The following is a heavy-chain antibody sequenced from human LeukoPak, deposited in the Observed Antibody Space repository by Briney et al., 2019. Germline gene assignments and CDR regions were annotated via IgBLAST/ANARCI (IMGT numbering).Heavy chain of an antibody. J-gene: IGHJ4*02. V-gene: IGHV3-23*01. D-gene: IGHD1-26*01. CDR3: AKRAPPSWYFDF. CDR1: EFTFSSNA. Sequence: GGSLRLSCAASEFTFSSNAMSWVRQAPGKGLEWVSSMSGNGVSTNYADSVKGRFIISRDNSKNTLYLQMDSLRAEDTAVYYCAKRAPPSWYFDFWGRGTLAPVSS. CDR2: MSGNGVST.